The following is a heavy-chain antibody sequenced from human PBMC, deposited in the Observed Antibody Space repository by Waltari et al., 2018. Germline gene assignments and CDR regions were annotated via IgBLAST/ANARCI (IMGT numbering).Heavy chain of an antibody. CDR3: AKSRVAILGVVIHYYYMDV. CDR2: VYNSGTN. J-gene: IGHJ6*03. CDR1: GGSISGYY. D-gene: IGHD3-3*01. Sequence: QVQLQESGPGLVKPSETLSLTCTVSGGSISGYYWNWLRQPPGKGLEWIGYVYNSGTNDYNPSLKNRVTISVDTSKNQFSVKLSSVTAADTAVDYCAKSRVAILGVVIHYYYMDVWGKGTTVTISS. V-gene: IGHV4-4*08.